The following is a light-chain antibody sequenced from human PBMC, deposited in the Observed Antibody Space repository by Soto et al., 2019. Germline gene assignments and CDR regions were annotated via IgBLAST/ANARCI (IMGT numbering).Light chain of an antibody. J-gene: IGKJ4*01. CDR3: QHYGTSPHT. CDR1: QSVSSNY. Sequence: EIRLSLSPATLSLSPGERATLSCRASQSVSSNYLAWYQQKPGQAPRLLIYGASSRATGIPDRFSGSGSGTDFTLTISILEPEDFAVYYCQHYGTSPHTFGEGSKVDNK. V-gene: IGKV3-20*01. CDR2: GAS.